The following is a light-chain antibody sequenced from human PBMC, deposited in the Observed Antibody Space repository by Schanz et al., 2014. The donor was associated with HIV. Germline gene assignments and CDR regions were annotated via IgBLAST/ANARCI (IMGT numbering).Light chain of an antibody. J-gene: IGKJ2*01. CDR2: ASS. V-gene: IGKV1-39*01. Sequence: DIQMTQSPSSLSASVGDRVTITCRASQDISISLNWYQQKPGKAPQLLIYASSLLHTGVPSRFSGSGSGTDFTLTISSLQPDDFATYFCLHYNDFASTFGQGTKLEIK. CDR1: QDISIS. CDR3: LHYNDFAST.